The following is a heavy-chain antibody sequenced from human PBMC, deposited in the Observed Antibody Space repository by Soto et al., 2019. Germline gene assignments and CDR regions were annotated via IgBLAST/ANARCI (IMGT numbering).Heavy chain of an antibody. J-gene: IGHJ5*02. CDR2: IIPIFGTA. Sequence: ASVKVSCKASGGTFSSYAISWVRQAPGQGLEWMGGIIPIFGTANYAQKFQGRVTITADESTSTAYMELSSMRSEDTAVYYCARDRYCSGGSCYTPNNWLGPWGQGTLVTVSS. V-gene: IGHV1-69*13. D-gene: IGHD2-15*01. CDR3: ARDRYCSGGSCYTPNNWLGP. CDR1: GGTFSSYA.